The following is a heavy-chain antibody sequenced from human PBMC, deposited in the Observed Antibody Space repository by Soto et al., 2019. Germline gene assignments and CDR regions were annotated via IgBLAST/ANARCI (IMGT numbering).Heavy chain of an antibody. Sequence: RGESLKISCKGSGYSFTSYWVGWVRQMPGKGLEWMGIIYPGDSDTRYSPSFQGQVTISADKSISTAYLQWSSLKASDTAMYYCARHHSRGAPSPPYYYYYYGMDVWGQGTTVTVSS. CDR2: IYPGDSDT. CDR1: GYSFTSYW. CDR3: ARHHSRGAPSPPYYYYYYGMDV. V-gene: IGHV5-51*01. J-gene: IGHJ6*02. D-gene: IGHD6-19*01.